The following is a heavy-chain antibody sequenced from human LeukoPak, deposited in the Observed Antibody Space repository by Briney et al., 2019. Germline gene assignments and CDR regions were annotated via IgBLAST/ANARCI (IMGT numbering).Heavy chain of an antibody. CDR2: IYSGGST. D-gene: IGHD3-16*01. Sequence: PGGSVRLSCAASGFTVSSNYMSWVRQAPGKGLEWVSVIYSGGSTYYADSVKGRFTISRDNSKNTLYLQMNSLRAEDTAVYYCARVRITFGGAYDYWGQGTLVTVS. CDR1: GFTVSSNY. V-gene: IGHV3-66*01. CDR3: ARVRITFGGAYDY. J-gene: IGHJ4*02.